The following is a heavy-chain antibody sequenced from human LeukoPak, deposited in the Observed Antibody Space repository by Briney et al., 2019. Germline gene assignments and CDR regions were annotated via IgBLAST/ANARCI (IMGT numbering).Heavy chain of an antibody. V-gene: IGHV3-30*18. Sequence: GRSLRLSCAASGFTFSSYGMHWIRQAPGKGLEWGAVISYDGSNKYYADSVKGRFTISRDNSKNTLYLQMNSLRAEDTAVYYCAKESFWSPPYYFDYWGQGTLVTVSS. D-gene: IGHD3-3*01. CDR2: ISYDGSNK. CDR1: GFTFSSYG. CDR3: AKESFWSPPYYFDY. J-gene: IGHJ4*02.